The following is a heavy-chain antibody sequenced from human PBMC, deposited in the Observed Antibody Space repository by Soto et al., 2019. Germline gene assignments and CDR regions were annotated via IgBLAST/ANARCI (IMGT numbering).Heavy chain of an antibody. CDR3: ARRGYSSSWYYYYYYGMDV. CDR2: MNPNSGNT. Sequence: QVQLVQSGAEVKKPGASVKVSCKVSGYTFTSYDINWVRQATGQGLEWMGWMNPNSGNTGYAQKFQGRVTMTRNTSISTAYMELSSLRSEDTAVYYCARRGYSSSWYYYYYYGMDVWGQGTTVTVSS. CDR1: GYTFTSYD. D-gene: IGHD6-13*01. V-gene: IGHV1-8*01. J-gene: IGHJ6*02.